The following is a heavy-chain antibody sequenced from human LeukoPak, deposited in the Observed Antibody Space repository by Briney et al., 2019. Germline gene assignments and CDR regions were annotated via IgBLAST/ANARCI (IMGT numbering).Heavy chain of an antibody. Sequence: PSETLSLTCTVSGGSISSTTYYWGWIRQPPGKGLEWIGSIYYSGSTYYNPSLKSRVTISVDTSKNQFSLKLSSVTAADTAVYYCARSRFGQQLVLPFDYWGQGTLVTVSS. D-gene: IGHD6-13*01. CDR2: IYYSGST. V-gene: IGHV4-39*07. CDR3: ARSRFGQQLVLPFDY. J-gene: IGHJ4*02. CDR1: GGSISSTTYY.